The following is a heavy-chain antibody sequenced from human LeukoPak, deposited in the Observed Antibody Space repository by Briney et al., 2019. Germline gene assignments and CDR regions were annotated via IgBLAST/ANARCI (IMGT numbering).Heavy chain of an antibody. J-gene: IGHJ6*03. CDR2: INPNSCGT. Sequence: GASVKVSCKASGYTLTRYYMHGVRQAPGQGLEWMGWINPNSCGTNYAQKFQDRVTMTREASISTAYMELNRLRSDDTAVYYCARDTPRVVGDMDVWGKGTTVTVSS. D-gene: IGHD2-2*01. V-gene: IGHV1-2*02. CDR3: ARDTPRVVGDMDV. CDR1: GYTLTRYY.